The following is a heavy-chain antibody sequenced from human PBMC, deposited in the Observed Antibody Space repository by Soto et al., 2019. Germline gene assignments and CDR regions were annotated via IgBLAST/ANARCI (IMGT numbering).Heavy chain of an antibody. CDR1: GGSISSSSYY. Sequence: SETLSLTCTVSGGSISSSSYYWGWIRQPPGKGLEWIGSIYYSGSTYYNPSLKSRVTISVDTSKNQFSLKLSSVTAADTAVYYCARQFAGHRFDYWGQGTLVTVSS. CDR3: ARQFAGHRFDY. V-gene: IGHV4-39*01. J-gene: IGHJ4*02. CDR2: IYYSGST. D-gene: IGHD1-1*01.